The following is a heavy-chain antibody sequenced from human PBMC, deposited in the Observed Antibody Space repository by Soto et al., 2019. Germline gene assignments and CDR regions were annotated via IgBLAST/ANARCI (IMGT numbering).Heavy chain of an antibody. V-gene: IGHV1-69*13. CDR3: ARGGDTSDATGVFDY. D-gene: IGHD6-19*01. Sequence: SVKVSCKTSGGTFSRYAISWVRQAPGQGLEWMGGIIPIVGPTNYAQKFHGRVTITADESTSTVYMELSSLTSVGAADTAVYYCARGGDTSDATGVFDYWGLGTLVTVSS. CDR1: GGTFSRYA. J-gene: IGHJ4*02. CDR2: IIPIVGPT.